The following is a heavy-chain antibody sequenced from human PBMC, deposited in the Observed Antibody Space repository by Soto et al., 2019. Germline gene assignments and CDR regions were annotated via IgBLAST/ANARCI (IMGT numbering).Heavy chain of an antibody. D-gene: IGHD3-9*01. CDR2: IIPIFGTA. CDR3: ANYDILTGPPRDYYYGMDV. J-gene: IGHJ6*02. CDR1: GGTFSSYA. Sequence: SVKVSCKASGGTFSSYAISWVRQAPGQGLEWMGGIIPIFGTANYAQKFQGRVTITADESTSTAYMELSSLRSEDTAVYYCANYDILTGPPRDYYYGMDVWGQGTTVTVSS. V-gene: IGHV1-69*13.